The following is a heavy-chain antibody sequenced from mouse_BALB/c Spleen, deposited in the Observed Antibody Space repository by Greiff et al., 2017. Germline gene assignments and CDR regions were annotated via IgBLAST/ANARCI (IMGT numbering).Heavy chain of an antibody. CDR3: ASGGYYGSSGCY. J-gene: IGHJ2*01. Sequence: LVESGPELMKPGASVKISCKASGYSFTSYYMHWVKQSHGKSLEWIGYIDPFNGGTSYNQKFKGKATLTVDKSSSTAYMHLSSLTSEDSAVYYCASGGYYGSSGCYWGQGTTLTVSS. D-gene: IGHD1-1*01. V-gene: IGHV1S135*01. CDR1: GYSFTSYY. CDR2: IDPFNGGT.